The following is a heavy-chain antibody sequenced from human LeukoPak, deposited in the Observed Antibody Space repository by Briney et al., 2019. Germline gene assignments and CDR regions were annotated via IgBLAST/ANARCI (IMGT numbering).Heavy chain of an antibody. Sequence: PSETLSLTCTVSGGSISSYYWSWIRQPPGKGLEWIGYIYYSGSTNYNPSLKSRVTIPVDTSKNQFSLKLSSVTAADTAVYYCARERISGILDYWGQGTLVTVSS. CDR1: GGSISSYY. CDR2: IYYSGST. J-gene: IGHJ4*02. V-gene: IGHV4-59*01. D-gene: IGHD1-20*01. CDR3: ARERISGILDY.